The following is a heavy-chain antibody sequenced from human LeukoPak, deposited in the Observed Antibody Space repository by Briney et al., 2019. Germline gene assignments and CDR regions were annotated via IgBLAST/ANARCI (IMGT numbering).Heavy chain of an antibody. CDR1: GFTFSSYW. J-gene: IGHJ4*02. CDR2: INSDGSST. CDR3: ARGGLSAYCGGDCYTFDY. D-gene: IGHD2-21*02. V-gene: IGHV3-74*01. Sequence: PGGSLRLSCAASGFTFSSYWMHWVRQAPGKGLVWVSRINSDGSSTSYADSVKGRFTISRDNAKNTLYLQMNSLRAEDTAVYYCARGGLSAYCGGDCYTFDYWGQGTLVIVSS.